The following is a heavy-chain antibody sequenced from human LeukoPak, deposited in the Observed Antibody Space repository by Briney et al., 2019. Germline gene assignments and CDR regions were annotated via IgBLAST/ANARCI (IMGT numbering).Heavy chain of an antibody. D-gene: IGHD5-24*01. Sequence: GGSLRLSCAASGFTFSSYAMSWVRQAPGKGLEWVSFISGMSSTIYYADSVKGRFTISRDNAKNSVYLQMNSLRDEDTAVYYCARDSSDAYNPEPGYWGQGTLATVSS. CDR3: ARDSSDAYNPEPGY. J-gene: IGHJ4*02. V-gene: IGHV3-48*02. CDR2: ISGMSSTI. CDR1: GFTFSSYA.